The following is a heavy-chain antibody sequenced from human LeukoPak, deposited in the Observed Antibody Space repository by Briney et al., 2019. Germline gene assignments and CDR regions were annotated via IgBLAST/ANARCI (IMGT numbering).Heavy chain of an antibody. CDR2: ISAYNGNT. CDR3: ARHFADDYYDSSATSDAFDI. Sequence: ASVKVSCKASGYTFTSYGISWVRQAPGQGHEWMGWISAYNGNTNYAQKLQGRVTMTTDTSTSTAYMELRSLRSDDTAVYYCARHFADDYYDSSATSDAFDIWGQGTMVTVSS. J-gene: IGHJ3*02. D-gene: IGHD3-22*01. V-gene: IGHV1-18*01. CDR1: GYTFTSYG.